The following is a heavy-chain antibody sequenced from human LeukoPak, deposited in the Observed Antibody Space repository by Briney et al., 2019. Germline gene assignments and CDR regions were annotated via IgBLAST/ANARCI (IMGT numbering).Heavy chain of an antibody. V-gene: IGHV3-74*01. CDR3: AKDRTAVAGYDAFDI. D-gene: IGHD6-19*01. CDR1: GFTFSSYW. Sequence: GGSLGLSCAASGFTFSSYWMHWVRQAPGKGLVWVSRINSDGSSTSYADSVKGRFTISRDNAKNTLYLRMNSLRAEDTAVYYCAKDRTAVAGYDAFDIWGQGTMVTVSS. CDR2: INSDGSST. J-gene: IGHJ3*02.